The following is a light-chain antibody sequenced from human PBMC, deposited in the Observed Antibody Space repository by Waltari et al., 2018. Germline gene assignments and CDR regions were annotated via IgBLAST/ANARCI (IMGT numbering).Light chain of an antibody. CDR2: DVS. Sequence: QSALTQPRSVSGSPGQSVTISCTGTSSDVGGYNYVSWYQQHPGKAPKLMIYDVSKRPSGVPVRFSGSKSGHTASLTISGPQAEDEADYYCCSYAGSYTLVFGGGTKLTVL. CDR3: CSYAGSYTLV. V-gene: IGLV2-11*01. CDR1: SSDVGGYNY. J-gene: IGLJ3*02.